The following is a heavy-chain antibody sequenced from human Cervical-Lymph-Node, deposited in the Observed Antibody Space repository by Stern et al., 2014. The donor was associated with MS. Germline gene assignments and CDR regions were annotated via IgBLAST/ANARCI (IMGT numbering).Heavy chain of an antibody. CDR3: AKVREAWGSSNIHYYYGMDV. Sequence: VQLVESGGGVVQPGSSLRLSCAASGLTFSNYGMHWVRQAPGKGLEWVALISYGGHNRYYADSVKGRFTISRDNSKNTLSLQMKRLRGEDTAVYYCAKVREAWGSSNIHYYYGMDVWGQGTTVTVSS. CDR2: ISYGGHNR. D-gene: IGHD4-11*01. CDR1: GLTFSNYG. J-gene: IGHJ6*02. V-gene: IGHV3-30*18.